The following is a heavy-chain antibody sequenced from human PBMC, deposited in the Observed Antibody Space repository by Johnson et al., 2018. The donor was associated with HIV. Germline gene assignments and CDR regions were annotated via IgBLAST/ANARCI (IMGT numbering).Heavy chain of an antibody. CDR1: GISVSSYY. J-gene: IGHJ3*02. D-gene: IGHD5-24*01. CDR2: ISSGGST. CDR3: ARACRDGYTCDAFDI. Sequence: VQLVESGGGLVQPEGSLRLSCAASGISVSSYYMSWVRQAPGKGLEWVSVISSGGSTSYPDSVKGRFTISRDNSKNTLYLQMKSLRAEDTAVYYCARACRDGYTCDAFDIWGQGTMVTVSS. V-gene: IGHV3-66*01.